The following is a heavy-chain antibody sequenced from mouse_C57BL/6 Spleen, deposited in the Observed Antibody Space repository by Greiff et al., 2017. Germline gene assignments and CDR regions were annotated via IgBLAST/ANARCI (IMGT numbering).Heavy chain of an antibody. CDR1: GYTFTSYW. D-gene: IGHD4-1*01. J-gene: IGHJ2*01. V-gene: IGHV1-69*01. CDR2: IDPSDSYT. CDR3: ARRLTGTDY. Sequence: QVQLKQPGAELVMPGASVKLSCKASGYTFTSYWMHWVKQRPGQGLEWIGEIDPSDSYTNYNQKFKGKSTLTVDKSSSTAYMQLSSLTSEDSAVYYCARRLTGTDYWGQGTTLTVSS.